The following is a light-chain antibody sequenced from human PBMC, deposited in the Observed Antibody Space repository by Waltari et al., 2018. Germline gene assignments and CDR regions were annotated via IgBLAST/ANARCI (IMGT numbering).Light chain of an antibody. V-gene: IGKV4-1*01. J-gene: IGKJ2*01. Sequence: DIVMPQSPDSLAVSLGERATINCKSGQSVLYSSNNKDYLAWYQQKPGQPPKLLFYWASTRESGVPDRFSGSGSGTDFTLTISSLQAEDVAVYYCQQYHSFPYTFGQGTKLEIK. CDR1: QSVLYSSNNKDY. CDR2: WAS. CDR3: QQYHSFPYT.